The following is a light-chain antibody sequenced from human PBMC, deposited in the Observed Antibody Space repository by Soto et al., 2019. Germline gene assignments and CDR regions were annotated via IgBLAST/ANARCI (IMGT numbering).Light chain of an antibody. CDR3: CSYAGSDTVL. Sequence: QSALTQPASVSGSPGQSITIPCTGTSSDVGGYYRVSWYQQHPGKAPKLLIYEVNERPSGVSNRFSGSKSANMASLTISGLQAEDEADYYCCSYAGSDTVLFGGGTQLTVL. CDR2: EVN. CDR1: SSDVGGYYR. J-gene: IGLJ2*01. V-gene: IGLV2-23*02.